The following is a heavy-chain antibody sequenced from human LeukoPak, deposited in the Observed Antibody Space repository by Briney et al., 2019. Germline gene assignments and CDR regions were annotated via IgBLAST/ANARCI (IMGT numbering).Heavy chain of an antibody. CDR3: ARGGPRMDTARVTAGVGALNSGHWFDP. D-gene: IGHD5-18*01. CDR2: IRYDGSNK. Sequence: PGGSLRLSCAASGFTFSSYGMHWVRQAPGKGLEWVAFIRYDGSNKYYADSVKGRFTISRDNSKNTLYLQMNSLRAEDTAVYYCARGGPRMDTARVTAGVGALNSGHWFDPWGQGTLVTVSS. CDR1: GFTFSSYG. J-gene: IGHJ5*02. V-gene: IGHV3-30*02.